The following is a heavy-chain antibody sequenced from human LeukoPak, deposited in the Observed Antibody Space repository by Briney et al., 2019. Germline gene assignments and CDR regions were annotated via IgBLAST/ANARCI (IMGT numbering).Heavy chain of an antibody. CDR1: GFTVSSNY. Sequence: GGSLRLSCVVSGFTVSSNYMSWVRQAPGKGLEWVSVIYNSGSTHYADSVKGRFTISRDNAKNSLYLQMNSLRAEDTAVYYCARAGGEWGQGTLVTVSS. V-gene: IGHV3-66*01. D-gene: IGHD4-17*01. CDR2: IYNSGST. CDR3: ARAGGE. J-gene: IGHJ4*02.